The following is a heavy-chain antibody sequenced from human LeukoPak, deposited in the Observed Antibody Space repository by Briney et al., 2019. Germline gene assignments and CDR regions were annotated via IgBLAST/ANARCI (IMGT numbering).Heavy chain of an antibody. V-gene: IGHV4-39*07. CDR3: ARRPSAFDI. Sequence: SETLSLTCTVSGGSISSSSYYWGWIRQPPGKGLEWIGSIYYNGSTNYSPSLKSRVTISIDTSKKQFSLNLNSVTAADTAVYYCARRPSAFDIWGQGTMVTVSS. CDR1: GGSISSSSYY. CDR2: IYYNGST. J-gene: IGHJ3*02.